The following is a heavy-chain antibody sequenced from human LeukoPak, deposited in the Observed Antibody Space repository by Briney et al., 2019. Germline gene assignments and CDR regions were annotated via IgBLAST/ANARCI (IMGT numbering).Heavy chain of an antibody. D-gene: IGHD3-22*01. CDR3: ARAAYYDSSGYPYYFDY. Sequence: AASVKVSCKASGGTFSSYAISWVRQAPGQGLEWMGGIILIFGTANYAQKFQGRVTITTDESTSTAYMELSSLRSEDTAVYYCARAAYYDSSGYPYYFDYWGQGTLVTVSS. CDR2: IILIFGTA. CDR1: GGTFSSYA. J-gene: IGHJ4*02. V-gene: IGHV1-69*05.